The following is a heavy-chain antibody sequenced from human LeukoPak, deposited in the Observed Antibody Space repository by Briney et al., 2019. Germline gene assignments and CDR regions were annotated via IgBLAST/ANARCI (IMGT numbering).Heavy chain of an antibody. CDR2: IIPIFGTA. CDR3: ARNDGSRGYYPSNFQH. J-gene: IGHJ1*01. D-gene: IGHD3-22*01. Sequence: SVKVSCKASGGTFSSYAISWVRQAPGQGLEWMGRIIPIFGTANYAQKFQGRVTITTDESTSTAYMELSSLRSEDTAVYYCARNDGSRGYYPSNFQHWGQGTLVTVSS. V-gene: IGHV1-69*05. CDR1: GGTFSSYA.